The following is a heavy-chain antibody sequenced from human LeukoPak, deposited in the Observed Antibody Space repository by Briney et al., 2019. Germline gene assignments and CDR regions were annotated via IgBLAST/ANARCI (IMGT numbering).Heavy chain of an antibody. J-gene: IGHJ4*02. Sequence: SETLSLTCAVYGGSFSGYYWSWIRQPPGKGLEWIGEINHSGSTNYNPSLKSRVTISVDTSKNQFSLKLSSVTAADTAVYYCARGGHSSSWEQFDYWGQGTLVTVSS. V-gene: IGHV4-34*01. CDR1: GGSFSGYY. CDR2: INHSGST. D-gene: IGHD6-13*01. CDR3: ARGGHSSSWEQFDY.